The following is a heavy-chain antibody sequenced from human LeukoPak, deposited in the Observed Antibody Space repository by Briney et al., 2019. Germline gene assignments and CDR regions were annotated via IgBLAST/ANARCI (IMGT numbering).Heavy chain of an antibody. J-gene: IGHJ4*02. Sequence: SVKVSCKASGGTFSSYAISWVRQAPGQGLEWMGGIIPIFGTANYAQKFQGRVTMTEDTSTDTAYMELSSLRSEDTAVYYCATDHPNYDFWSGRSSLFDYWGQGTLVTVSS. V-gene: IGHV1-69*06. CDR2: IIPIFGTA. D-gene: IGHD3-3*01. CDR1: GGTFSSYA. CDR3: ATDHPNYDFWSGRSSLFDY.